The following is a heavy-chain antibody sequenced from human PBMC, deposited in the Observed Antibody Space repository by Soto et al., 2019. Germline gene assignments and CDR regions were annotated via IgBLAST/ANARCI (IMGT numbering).Heavy chain of an antibody. J-gene: IGHJ4*02. CDR2: INHSGST. CDR3: ARGPGDTDFDY. D-gene: IGHD4-17*01. V-gene: IGHV4-34*01. CDR1: GGSFSGYY. Sequence: SETLSLTCAVYGGSFSGYYWSWIRQPPGKGLEWIGEINHSGSTNYNPSLKSRVTISVDTSKNQFSLKLSSVTTADTAVYYCARGPGDTDFDYWGQGTLVTVSS.